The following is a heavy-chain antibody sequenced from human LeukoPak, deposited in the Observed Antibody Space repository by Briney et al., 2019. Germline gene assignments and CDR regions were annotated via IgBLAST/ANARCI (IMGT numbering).Heavy chain of an antibody. Sequence: GSLSLSCAASEFTFSSYAMSWVRQAPGEGLEWVSAISGSGGTTYYTASVTRRETISGDNSKNTLYLQINSLRAEDTAVYYCAKEFSSSWYYYFDYWGRGSLATVSS. CDR2: ISGSGGTT. CDR1: EFTFSSYA. V-gene: IGHV3-23*01. CDR3: AKEFSSSWYYYFDY. J-gene: IGHJ4*02. D-gene: IGHD6-13*01.